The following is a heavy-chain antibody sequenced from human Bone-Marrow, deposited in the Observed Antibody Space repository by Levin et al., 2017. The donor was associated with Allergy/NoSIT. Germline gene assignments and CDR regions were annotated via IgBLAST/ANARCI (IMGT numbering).Heavy chain of an antibody. CDR2: IYYSGNT. V-gene: IGHV4-31*03. CDR3: ARFNGYDFDY. J-gene: IGHJ4*02. CDR1: GGSISGGGYY. Sequence: LRLSCTVSGGSISGGGYYWSWIRQHPGKGLEWIGYIYYSGNTYYNPSLKSRVIISVVTSKNQLSLKLTSVTGADTAVYYCARFNGYDFDYWGQGPLDTVSS. D-gene: IGHD5-12*01.